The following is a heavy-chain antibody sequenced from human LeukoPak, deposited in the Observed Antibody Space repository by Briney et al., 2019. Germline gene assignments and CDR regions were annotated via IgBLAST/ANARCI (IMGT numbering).Heavy chain of an antibody. J-gene: IGHJ4*02. CDR2: ISSSSSYI. V-gene: IGHV3-21*01. CDR1: GFTFSSYS. D-gene: IGHD1-7*01. Sequence: GGSLRLSCAASGFTFSSYSMNWVRQAPGKGLEWVSSISSSSSYIYYADSVKGRFTISRDNAKNSLYLQMNSLRAEDTAVYYWARVSPGNYANYFDYWGQGTLVTVSS. CDR3: ARVSPGNYANYFDY.